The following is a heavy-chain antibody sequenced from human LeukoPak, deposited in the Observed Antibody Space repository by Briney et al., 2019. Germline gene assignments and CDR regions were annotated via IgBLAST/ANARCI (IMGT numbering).Heavy chain of an antibody. J-gene: IGHJ3*02. V-gene: IGHV3-23*01. CDR2: ISGSDGST. CDR3: ARESSGSLVGAFDI. Sequence: GSLRLSCVGSGFTFSSYAMSWVRQAPGKGLEWVSGISGSDGSTYYADSVKGRFTISRDNAKNSLYLQMNSLRAEDTAVYYCARESSGSLVGAFDIWGQGTMVTVSS. CDR1: GFTFSSYA. D-gene: IGHD3-10*01.